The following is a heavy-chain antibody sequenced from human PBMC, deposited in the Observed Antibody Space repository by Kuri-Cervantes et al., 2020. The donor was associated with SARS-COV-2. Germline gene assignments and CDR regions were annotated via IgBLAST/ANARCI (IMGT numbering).Heavy chain of an antibody. D-gene: IGHD1-26*01. V-gene: IGHV4-39*07. CDR1: GGSISSSNYY. CDR3: ARVGATNPVVDY. CDR2: IYYSGST. J-gene: IGHJ4*02. Sequence: ESLKISCTVSGGSISSSNYYWGWIRQPPGKGLEWIGSIYYSGSTYYNPSLKSRVTISVDTSKNQFSLKLSSVTAADTAVYYCARVGATNPVVDYWGQGTLVTVSS.